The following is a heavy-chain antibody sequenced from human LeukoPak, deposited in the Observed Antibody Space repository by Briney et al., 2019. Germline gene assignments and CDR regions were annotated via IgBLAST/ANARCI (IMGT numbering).Heavy chain of an antibody. J-gene: IGHJ4*02. CDR2: IHHDGRI. CDR1: GFTFNNYV. D-gene: IGHD3-16*02. Sequence: GSLRLSCAASGFTFNNYVMSWVRQPPGKGLEWIGEIHHDGRINYNPSLKSRVTLSVDKSKNQFSLRLNSVTAADTAMYYCARSHDHLWGNYPDYWGQGTLVTVSS. V-gene: IGHV4-4*02. CDR3: ARSHDHLWGNYPDY.